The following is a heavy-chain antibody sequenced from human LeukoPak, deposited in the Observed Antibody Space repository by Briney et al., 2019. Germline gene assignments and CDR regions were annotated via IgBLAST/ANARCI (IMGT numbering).Heavy chain of an antibody. Sequence: GSSVKVSCKASGGTFSSYAISWVRQAPGQGLEWMGGIIPIFGTANYAQKFQGRVTITADESTSTAYMELSSLRSEDTAVYYCARGGTPGGVFVVVTATYDYWGQGTLVTVSS. CDR1: GGTFSSYA. CDR2: IIPIFGTA. V-gene: IGHV1-69*01. D-gene: IGHD2-21*02. CDR3: ARGGTPGGVFVVVTATYDY. J-gene: IGHJ4*02.